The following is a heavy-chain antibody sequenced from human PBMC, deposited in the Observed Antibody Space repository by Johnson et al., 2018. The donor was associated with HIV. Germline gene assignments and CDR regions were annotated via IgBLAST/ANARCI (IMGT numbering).Heavy chain of an antibody. J-gene: IGHJ3*02. CDR1: GFTFSSYA. V-gene: IGHV3-30*04. CDR3: AKAYHSVNDAFDI. CDR2: ISYDGSNK. Sequence: QVQLVESGGGVVQPGRSLRLSCAASGFTFSSYAMHWVRQAPGKGLEWVAVISYDGSNKYYADSVKGRFTISRDNAKNSLYLQMNSLRAEDTALYYCAKAYHSVNDAFDIWGQGTMGTVSS.